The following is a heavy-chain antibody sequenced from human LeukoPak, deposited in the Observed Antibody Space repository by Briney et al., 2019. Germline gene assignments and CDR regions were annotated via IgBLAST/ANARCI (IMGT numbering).Heavy chain of an antibody. V-gene: IGHV3-30*03. CDR1: GFTFSSYG. J-gene: IGHJ4*02. D-gene: IGHD3-22*01. Sequence: GGSLRLSCAASGFTFSSYGMHWVRQAPGKGLEWVGVISYDGSNKYYADSVKGRFTISRDNSKNQLYMQMNSLRAEDAPVYYCATDALYYYDSSGYYGLDYWGQGTLVTVSS. CDR2: ISYDGSNK. CDR3: ATDALYYYDSSGYYGLDY.